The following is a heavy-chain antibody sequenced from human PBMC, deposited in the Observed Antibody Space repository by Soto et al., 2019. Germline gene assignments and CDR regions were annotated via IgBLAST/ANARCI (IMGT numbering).Heavy chain of an antibody. CDR1: GGTFSSYA. Sequence: QVQLVQSGAEVKKPGSSVKVSCKASGGTFSSYAISWVRQAPGQGLEWMGGIIPIFGTANYAQKFQGRVTITADESTSEDSMELSSLRDDHTAVYYCARKMGVQYSGSYYYFYYGIDVWGQGTTVTVSS. J-gene: IGHJ6*02. D-gene: IGHD1-26*01. CDR3: ARKMGVQYSGSYYYFYYGIDV. V-gene: IGHV1-69*01. CDR2: IIPIFGTA.